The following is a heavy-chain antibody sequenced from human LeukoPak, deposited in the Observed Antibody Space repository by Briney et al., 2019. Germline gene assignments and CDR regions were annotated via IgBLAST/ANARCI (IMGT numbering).Heavy chain of an antibody. CDR3: ARDNDDYPYYFDF. Sequence: SETLSLTCAVSGGSISSGIYSWNWIRQPPGKGLEWIGYIYHSGSTYYNPSPKSRVTILVDSSKNQFPLKLSSVTAADTAVYYCARDNDDYPYYFDFWGQGTLVTVSS. D-gene: IGHD4-17*01. J-gene: IGHJ4*02. CDR1: GGSISSGIYS. V-gene: IGHV4-30-2*01. CDR2: IYHSGST.